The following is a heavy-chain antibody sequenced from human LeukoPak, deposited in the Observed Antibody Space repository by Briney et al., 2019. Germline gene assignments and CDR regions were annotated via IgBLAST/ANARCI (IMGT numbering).Heavy chain of an antibody. J-gene: IGHJ5*02. D-gene: IGHD6-19*01. CDR1: GGSISTYS. V-gene: IGHV4-59*01. Sequence: SETLSLTCTVSGGSISTYSWTWIRQPPGKGLGWIGNIYYSGSTNYNPSLKSRVTISIDTSKNQFSLKVSSVTAADTAVYYCARAHSSGWPHMFDPWGQGTLVTVSS. CDR2: IYYSGST. CDR3: ARAHSSGWPHMFDP.